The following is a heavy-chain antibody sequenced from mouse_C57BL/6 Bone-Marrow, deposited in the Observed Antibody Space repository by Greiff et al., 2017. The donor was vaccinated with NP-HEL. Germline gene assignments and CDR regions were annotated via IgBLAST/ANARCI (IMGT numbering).Heavy chain of an antibody. CDR1: GYTFTSYW. CDR3: ARYRGSFAY. Sequence: QVQLKQPGAELVRPGSSVKLSCKASGYTFTSYWMDWVKQRPGQGLEWIGNIYPSDSETHYNQKFKDKATLTVDKSSSTAYMQLSSLTSEDSAVYYCARYRGSFAYWGQGTLVTVSA. J-gene: IGHJ3*01. V-gene: IGHV1-61*01. CDR2: IYPSDSET.